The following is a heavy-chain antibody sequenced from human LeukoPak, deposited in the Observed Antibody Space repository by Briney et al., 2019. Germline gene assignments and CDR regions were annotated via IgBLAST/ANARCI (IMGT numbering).Heavy chain of an antibody. CDR2: ISSSSSTI. D-gene: IGHD1-26*01. J-gene: IGHJ6*03. Sequence: PGGSLRLSCATSGFSFSSYAMSWVRQAPGKGLEWVSYISSSSSTIYYADSVKGRFTISRDNAKNSLYLQLNSLRAEDTAVYYCARALKGVRRRLGGTTTFEDYYYTDVWGKGTTVTISS. V-gene: IGHV3-48*01. CDR1: GFSFSSYA. CDR3: ARALKGVRRRLGGTTTFEDYYYTDV.